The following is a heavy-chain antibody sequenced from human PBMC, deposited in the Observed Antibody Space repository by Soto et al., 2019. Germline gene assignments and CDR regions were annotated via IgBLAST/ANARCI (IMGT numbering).Heavy chain of an antibody. V-gene: IGHV6-1*01. J-gene: IGHJ6*03. CDR3: AKEVRIFGVVIRYYYYMDV. CDR2: TYYRSKWYN. CDR1: GDSVSSNSAA. Sequence: QVQLQQSGPGLVKPSQTLSLTCAISGDSVSSNSAAWNWIRQSPSRGLEWLGRTYYRSKWYNDYAVSVKSRITINPDTSKNQFSLQLNSVTPEDTAVYYCAKEVRIFGVVIRYYYYMDVWGKGTTVTVSS. D-gene: IGHD3-3*01.